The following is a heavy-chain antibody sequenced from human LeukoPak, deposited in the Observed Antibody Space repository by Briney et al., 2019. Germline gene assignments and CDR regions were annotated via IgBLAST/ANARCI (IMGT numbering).Heavy chain of an antibody. CDR2: IYYSGST. Sequence: GSLRLSCAASGFTFSNAWMSWVRQAPGKGLEWIGYIYYSGSTNYNPSLKSRVTISVDTSKNQFSLKLSSVTAADTAVYYCARGDTAADYWGQGTLVTVSS. J-gene: IGHJ4*02. D-gene: IGHD5-18*01. CDR3: ARGDTAADY. V-gene: IGHV4-59*01. CDR1: GFTFSNAW.